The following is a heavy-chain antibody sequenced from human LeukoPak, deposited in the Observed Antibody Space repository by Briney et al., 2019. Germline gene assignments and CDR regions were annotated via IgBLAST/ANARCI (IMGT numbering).Heavy chain of an antibody. D-gene: IGHD6-6*01. CDR2: ISSSGGST. J-gene: IGHJ4*02. CDR1: GFTFSSYA. Sequence: QPGGSLRLSCAASGFTFSSYAMSWVRQAPGKGLEWVSGISSSGGSTYYADSVKGRFTISRDNSKNTLYLQMNSLRAEDTAVYYCAKDGQYSSSSPFYFDYWGQGALVSVSS. V-gene: IGHV3-23*01. CDR3: AKDGQYSSSSPFYFDY.